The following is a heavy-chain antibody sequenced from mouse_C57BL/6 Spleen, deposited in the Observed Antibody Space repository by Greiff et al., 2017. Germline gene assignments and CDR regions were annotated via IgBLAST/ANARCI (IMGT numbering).Heavy chain of an antibody. D-gene: IGHD2-3*01. CDR3: TSGYYGGGDY. J-gene: IGHJ2*01. CDR2: IDPETGGT. Sequence: VQLQQSGAELVRPGASVTLSCKASGYTFTDYEMHWVKQTPVHGLEWIGAIDPETGGTAYNQKFKGKAILTADKSSSTAYMELRSLTSEDSAVYYCTSGYYGGGDYWGEGTTLTVSS. CDR1: GYTFTDYE. V-gene: IGHV1-15*01.